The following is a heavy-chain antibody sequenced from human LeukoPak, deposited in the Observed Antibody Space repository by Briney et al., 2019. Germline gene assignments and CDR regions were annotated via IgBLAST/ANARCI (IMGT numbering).Heavy chain of an antibody. CDR3: ARDRSWSSGLYFDY. Sequence: SETLPLTCAVSGYSISSGYYWGWIRQPPGKGLEWIGSIYHSGSTYYNPSLKSRVTISVDTSKNQFSLKLSSVTAADTAVYYCARDRSWSSGLYFDYWGQGTLVTVSS. V-gene: IGHV4-38-2*02. CDR2: IYHSGST. D-gene: IGHD6-19*01. J-gene: IGHJ4*02. CDR1: GYSISSGYY.